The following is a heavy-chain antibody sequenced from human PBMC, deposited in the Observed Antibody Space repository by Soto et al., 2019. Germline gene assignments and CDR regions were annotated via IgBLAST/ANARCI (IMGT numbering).Heavy chain of an antibody. V-gene: IGHV2-5*02. J-gene: IGHJ4*02. CDR2: IYWDDDK. Sequence: QITLKESGPTLVKPTQTLTLTCTFSGFSLSSSGVGVGWIRQPPGKALEWLRFIYWDDDKRYSPSLKSRLTITKDTSKNQVVLTLTTMDPVDTATYYCARLVVGGITYFFDSWGQGTLLTVSS. CDR3: ARLVVGGITYFFDS. D-gene: IGHD2-21*01. CDR1: GFSLSSSGVG.